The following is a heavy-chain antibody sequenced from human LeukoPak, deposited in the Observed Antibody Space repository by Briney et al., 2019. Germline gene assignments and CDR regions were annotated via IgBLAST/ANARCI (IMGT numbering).Heavy chain of an antibody. D-gene: IGHD3-10*01. CDR2: ISSSGSTI. Sequence: QPGGSLRLSCAASGFTFSSYEMNWVRQAPGKGLEWVSYISSSGSTIYYADSVKGRFTISRDNAKNSLYLQMNSLRAEDTAVYYCARDQGSGSYYMGGAFDIWGQGTMVTVSS. J-gene: IGHJ3*02. V-gene: IGHV3-48*03. CDR1: GFTFSSYE. CDR3: ARDQGSGSYYMGGAFDI.